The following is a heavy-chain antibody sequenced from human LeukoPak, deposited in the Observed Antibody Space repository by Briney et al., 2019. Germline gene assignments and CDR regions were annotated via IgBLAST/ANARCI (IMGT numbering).Heavy chain of an antibody. CDR1: GYTFTDYY. V-gene: IGHV1-69-2*01. Sequence: GASVKVSCKVSGYTFTDYYMHWVQQAPGKGLEWMGLVDPEDGETIYAERFQGRVTITADTSTDTAYMELSSLRSEDTAVYYCATGSPYSSGRDYWGQGTLVTVSS. CDR2: VDPEDGET. J-gene: IGHJ4*02. D-gene: IGHD6-19*01. CDR3: ATGSPYSSGRDY.